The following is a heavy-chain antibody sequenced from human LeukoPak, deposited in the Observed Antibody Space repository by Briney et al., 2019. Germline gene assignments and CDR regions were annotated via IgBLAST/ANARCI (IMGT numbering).Heavy chain of an antibody. CDR1: GFPFSSDA. D-gene: IGHD2-15*01. V-gene: IGHV3-23*01. CDR3: AKSVVVITFRFDD. J-gene: IGHJ4*02. CDR2: ISGSTGST. Sequence: PGGSLRLSCAGSGFPFSSDAMNWVRQAPGKGLEWVASISGSTGSTQYADSVKGRFTVSRDNSKNTLYLQMNSLRADDTAAYYCAKSVVVITFRFDDWGQGALVTVSS.